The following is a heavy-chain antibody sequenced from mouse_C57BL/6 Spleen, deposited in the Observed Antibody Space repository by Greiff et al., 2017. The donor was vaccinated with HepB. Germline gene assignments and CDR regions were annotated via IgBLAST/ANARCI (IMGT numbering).Heavy chain of an antibody. CDR1: GYTFTDYY. D-gene: IGHD1-1*02. J-gene: IGHJ2*01. Sequence: VQLKQSGPELVKPGASVKISCKASGYTFTDYYMNWVKQSHGKSLEWIGDINPNNGGTSYNQKFKGKATLTVDKSSSPAYMELRSLTSEDSAVYYCARRGGRYGGFDYWGQGTTLTVSS. CDR2: INPNNGGT. V-gene: IGHV1-26*01. CDR3: ARRGGRYGGFDY.